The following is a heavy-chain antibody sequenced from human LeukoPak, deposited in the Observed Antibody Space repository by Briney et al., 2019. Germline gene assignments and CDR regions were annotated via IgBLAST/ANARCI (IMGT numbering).Heavy chain of an antibody. CDR2: IIPIFGTA. V-gene: IGHV1-69*06. Sequence: ASVKVSCKASGYTFTGYYMHWVRQAPGQGLEWMGGIIPIFGTANYAQKFQGRVTITADKSTSTAYMELSSLRSEDTAVYYCARGAIFGVVPLDYWGQGTLVTVSS. J-gene: IGHJ4*02. CDR1: GYTFTGYY. CDR3: ARGAIFGVVPLDY. D-gene: IGHD3-3*01.